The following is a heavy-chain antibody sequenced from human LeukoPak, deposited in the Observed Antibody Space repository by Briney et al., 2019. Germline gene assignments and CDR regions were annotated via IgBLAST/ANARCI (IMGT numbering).Heavy chain of an antibody. Sequence: SETLSLTCTVSGGSISSYYWSWIRQPPGKGLEWIGYIYYSGSTNYNPSLKSRVTISVDTSKNQFSLKLSSVTAADTAVYYCARDTVAGIDYWGQGTLVTVPS. CDR2: IYYSGST. CDR1: GGSISSYY. V-gene: IGHV4-59*01. J-gene: IGHJ4*02. CDR3: ARDTVAGIDY. D-gene: IGHD4-23*01.